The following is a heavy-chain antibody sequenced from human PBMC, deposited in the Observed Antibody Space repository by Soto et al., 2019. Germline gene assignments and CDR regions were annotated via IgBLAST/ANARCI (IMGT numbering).Heavy chain of an antibody. CDR2: IYYSGST. CDR3: ATSVTTAFDI. D-gene: IGHD4-17*01. J-gene: IGHJ3*02. V-gene: IGHV4-30-4*01. Sequence: KTSETLSLTCTVSGGSISSGDYYWRWIRQPPGKGLEWIGYIYYSGSTYYNPSLKSRVTISVDTSKNQFSLKLSAVAAADTAVYYCATSVTTAFDIWGQGTMVTVSS. CDR1: GGSISSGDYY.